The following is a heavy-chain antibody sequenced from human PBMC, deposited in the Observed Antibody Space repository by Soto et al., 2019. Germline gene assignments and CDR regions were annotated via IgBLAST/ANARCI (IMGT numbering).Heavy chain of an antibody. CDR3: GRDGGVSKPLTIFSYYYGMDV. D-gene: IGHD3-9*01. Sequence: SVKVSCKASGGTFSSYAISWVRQAPGQGLEWMGGIIPIFGTANYAQKFQGRVTITADESTSTAYMELSSLRSEDTAVYYCGRDGGVSKPLTIFSYYYGMDVWGQGTTVTVS. J-gene: IGHJ6*02. V-gene: IGHV1-69*13. CDR1: GGTFSSYA. CDR2: IIPIFGTA.